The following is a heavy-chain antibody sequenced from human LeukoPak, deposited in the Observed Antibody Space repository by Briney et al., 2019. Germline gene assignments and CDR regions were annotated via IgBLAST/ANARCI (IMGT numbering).Heavy chain of an antibody. CDR3: ARAGYSSSWDYYYYYMDV. CDR1: GGTFSSYA. CDR2: IIPIFGTA. J-gene: IGHJ6*03. Sequence: GSSVKVSCKASGGTFSSYAISWVRQAPGQGLEWMGGIIPIFGTANYAQKFQGRVTVTADKSSTTVYMELSSLRSEDTAVYYCARAGYSSSWDYYYYYMDVWGKGTTVTVSS. V-gene: IGHV1-69*06. D-gene: IGHD6-6*01.